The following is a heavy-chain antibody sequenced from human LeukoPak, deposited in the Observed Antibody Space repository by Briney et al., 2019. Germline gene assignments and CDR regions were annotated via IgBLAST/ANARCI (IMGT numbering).Heavy chain of an antibody. CDR3: ANGKQLDY. CDR2: ISGSGTGYST. Sequence: QAGGSLRLSCSASGFTFSIYTMYWVRQAPGKGLEYVSTISGSGTGYSTYYADSVKGRFTISRDNSKSTLYLQMSSLRTEDTAVYYCANGKQLDYWGQGTLVTVSS. J-gene: IGHJ4*02. D-gene: IGHD1/OR15-1a*01. V-gene: IGHV3-64D*06. CDR1: GFTFSIYT.